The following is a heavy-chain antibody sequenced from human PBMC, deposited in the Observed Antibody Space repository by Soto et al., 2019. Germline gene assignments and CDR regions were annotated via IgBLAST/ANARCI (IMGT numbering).Heavy chain of an antibody. CDR2: ISAYNGNT. CDR1: GYTFTSYG. CDR3: ARDHNPYDILPGYYGY. D-gene: IGHD3-9*01. Sequence: ASVKVSCKASGYTFTSYGISWVRQAPGQGLEWMGWISAYNGNTNYAQKLQGRVTMTTDTSTSTAYMELRSLRSDDTAVYYCARDHNPYDILPGYYGYWGQGTLVTVSS. J-gene: IGHJ4*02. V-gene: IGHV1-18*01.